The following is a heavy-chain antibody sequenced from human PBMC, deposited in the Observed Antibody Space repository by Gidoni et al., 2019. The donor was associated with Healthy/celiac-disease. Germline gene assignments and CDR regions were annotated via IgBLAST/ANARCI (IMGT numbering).Heavy chain of an antibody. J-gene: IGHJ6*03. V-gene: IGHV3-15*07. CDR2: IKSKTDGGTT. D-gene: IGHD3-9*01. Sequence: EVQLVESGGGLVKPGGSLRLSCAASGFTFSNAWMNWVRQAPGKGLEWGGRIKSKTDGGTTDYAEHVKGRFNISRDDSKNTLYLQMNSLKTEDTAVYYCTTMPRYFDWLLGTNMDVWGKGTTVTVSS. CDR3: TTMPRYFDWLLGTNMDV. CDR1: GFTFSNAW.